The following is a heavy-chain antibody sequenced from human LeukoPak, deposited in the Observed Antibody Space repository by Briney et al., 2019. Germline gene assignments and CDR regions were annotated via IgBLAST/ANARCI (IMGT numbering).Heavy chain of an antibody. CDR2: IKQDGSEK. D-gene: IGHD2-8*01. CDR1: GFTFSGFG. CDR3: ARELNGLDP. V-gene: IGHV3-7*01. Sequence: PGGSLRLSCAASGFTFSGFGMNWVRQAPGKGLEWVANIKQDGSEKYYVDSVKGRFTISRDNAKNSLYLQMNRLRAEDTAVYSCARELNGLDPWGQGTLVTVSS. J-gene: IGHJ5*02.